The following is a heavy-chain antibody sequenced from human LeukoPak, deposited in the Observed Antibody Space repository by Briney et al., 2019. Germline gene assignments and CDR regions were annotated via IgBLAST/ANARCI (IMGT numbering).Heavy chain of an antibody. J-gene: IGHJ4*02. CDR2: IWYDGSNK. CDR3: ARVGYGSSSDY. CDR1: GFTFSSYG. Sequence: PGGSLRLSCAASGFTFSSYGMHWVRQAPGKGLEWVAVIWYDGSNKYYADSVKGRFTISRDNPKNTLYLQMNSLRAEDTAVYYCARVGYGSSSDYWGQGTLVTVSS. V-gene: IGHV3-33*01. D-gene: IGHD2-2*01.